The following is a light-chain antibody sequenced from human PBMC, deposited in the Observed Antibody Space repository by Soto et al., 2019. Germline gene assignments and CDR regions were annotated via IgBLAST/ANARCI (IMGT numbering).Light chain of an antibody. CDR3: QQSYSSPHT. CDR1: QSISNY. CDR2: AAS. J-gene: IGKJ2*01. Sequence: DNQMTQSPSSLSASVGDRVTITCRASQSISNYLNWYQHKPGKAPNLLIYAASTLQSGVPSRFSGSRSGIDFTLTITHLQPEDFASYYCQQSYSSPHTFGQGTKLEIK. V-gene: IGKV1-39*01.